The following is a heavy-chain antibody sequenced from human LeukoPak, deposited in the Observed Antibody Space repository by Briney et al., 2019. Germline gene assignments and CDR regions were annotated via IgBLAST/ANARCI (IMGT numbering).Heavy chain of an antibody. CDR1: GGSFSSYY. CDR2: VYTSGST. J-gene: IGHJ6*03. V-gene: IGHV4-4*07. Sequence: PSETLSLACTVSGGSFSSYYWSWIRQPAGKGLEWIGRVYTSGSTNYNPSLKGRVTMSMDTSKNQFSLKVSSVTAADTAVYYCARGGSRYYYMDVWGKGTPVTVSS. D-gene: IGHD2-2*01. CDR3: ARGGSRYYYMDV.